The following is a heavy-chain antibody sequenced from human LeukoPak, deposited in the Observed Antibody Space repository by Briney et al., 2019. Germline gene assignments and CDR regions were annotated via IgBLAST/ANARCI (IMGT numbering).Heavy chain of an antibody. J-gene: IGHJ4*02. D-gene: IGHD6-19*01. CDR2: INHSGST. V-gene: IGHV4-34*01. CDR1: GGSFSGYY. CDR3: ARAAVAYFDY. Sequence: SETLSLTCAVYGGSFSGYYWSWIRQPPGKGLEWIGEINHSGSTNYNPSLRSRVTISVDTSKNQFSLKLSSVTAADTAVYYCARAAVAYFDYWGQGTLVTVSS.